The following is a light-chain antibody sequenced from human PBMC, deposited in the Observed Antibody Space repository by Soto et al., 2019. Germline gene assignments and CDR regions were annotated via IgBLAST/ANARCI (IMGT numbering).Light chain of an antibody. CDR2: DAS. V-gene: IGKV3-11*01. CDR1: QSVATY. CDR3: QHRGNWPPFT. J-gene: IGKJ2*01. Sequence: EIVLTQSPATLSLSPGERATLSCRASQSVATYLAWYQHKPNQAPRLLIYDASNRATGIPARFSGSGSGTDFTLTISSLEPEDFAVYCCQHRGNWPPFTFGQGTKLEIK.